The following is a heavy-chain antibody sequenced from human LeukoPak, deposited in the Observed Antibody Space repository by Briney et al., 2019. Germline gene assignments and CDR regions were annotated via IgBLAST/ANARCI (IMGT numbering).Heavy chain of an antibody. V-gene: IGHV3-11*06. CDR1: GFTFSDYF. D-gene: IGHD2-15*01. J-gene: IGHJ6*02. CDR2: INGRGNYV. Sequence: PGGSLRLSCAASGFTFSDYFMSWVRQAPGKGLEWLSYINGRGNYVDYAESLKGRITISRDNAKNSLYLQMNSLRAEDTAVYYCASDCSGGSCDYYGMGVWGQGTTVTVSS. CDR3: ASDCSGGSCDYYGMGV.